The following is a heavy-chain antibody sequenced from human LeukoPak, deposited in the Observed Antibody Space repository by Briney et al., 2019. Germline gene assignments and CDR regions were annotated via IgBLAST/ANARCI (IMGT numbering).Heavy chain of an antibody. Sequence: GGTLRLSCEASGFTFSTFGMTWVRQAPGMGLEWVSLISDSGDRTYYADSVRGRFTISRDNSKNRLYLQMNTLRAEDTAIYYCAREVGAYDYWGQGTLVTVSS. CDR2: ISDSGDRT. CDR1: GFTFSTFG. V-gene: IGHV3-23*01. J-gene: IGHJ4*02. CDR3: AREVGAYDY. D-gene: IGHD1-26*01.